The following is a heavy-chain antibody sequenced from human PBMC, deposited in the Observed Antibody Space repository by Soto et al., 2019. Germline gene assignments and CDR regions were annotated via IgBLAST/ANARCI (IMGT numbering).Heavy chain of an antibody. J-gene: IGHJ6*02. CDR2: IIPIFGTA. CDR3: ARDWVSADTVDYYYGMDV. CDR1: GGTFSSYA. Sequence: GASVKVSCKASGGTFSSYAISWVRQAPGQGLEWMGGIIPIFGTANYAQKFQGRVTITADESTSTAYMELSSLRSEDTAVYYCARDWVSADTVDYYYGMDVWGQGTTVTVSS. V-gene: IGHV1-69*13. D-gene: IGHD6-13*01.